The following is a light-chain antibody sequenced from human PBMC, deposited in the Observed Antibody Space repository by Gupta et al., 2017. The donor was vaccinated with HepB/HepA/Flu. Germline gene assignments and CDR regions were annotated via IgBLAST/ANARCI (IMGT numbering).Light chain of an antibody. CDR1: QSVSSSY. J-gene: IGKJ1*01. Sequence: EIVLTQSPGTLSLSPGERATLSCRASQSVSSSYLAWYQQKPGQAPRLLIYGGSSRATGIPDRFSGSGSGADFTLTISRLEPEDFAVFYCQQDGSSPWTFGQGTKVEIK. CDR2: GGS. V-gene: IGKV3-20*01. CDR3: QQDGSSPWT.